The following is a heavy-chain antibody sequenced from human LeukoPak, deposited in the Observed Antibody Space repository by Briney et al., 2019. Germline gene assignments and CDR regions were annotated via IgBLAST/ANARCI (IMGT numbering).Heavy chain of an antibody. J-gene: IGHJ4*02. CDR3: ARGDQWLVPWDY. V-gene: IGHV4-61*02. CDR2: IYTSGST. D-gene: IGHD6-19*01. CDR1: GGSISSGSYY. Sequence: PSETLSLTCTVSGGSISSGSYYWSWIRQLAGKGLEWIGRIYTSGSTNYNPSLKSRVTISVDTSKNQFSLKLSSVTAADTAVYYCARGDQWLVPWDYWGQGTLVTVSS.